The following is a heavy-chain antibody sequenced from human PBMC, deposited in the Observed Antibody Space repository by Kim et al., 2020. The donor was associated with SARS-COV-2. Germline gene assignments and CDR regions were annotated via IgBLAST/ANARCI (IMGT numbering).Heavy chain of an antibody. Sequence: SGPTLVNPTQPLTLTCTFSGFSLSTSGVGVGWIRQPPGKALEWLALIYWDDDKRYSPSLKSRLTITKDTSKNQVVLTMTNMDPVDTATYYCARSLGYCTNGVCTSYGMDVWGQGTTVTVSS. CDR1: GFSLSTSGVG. D-gene: IGHD2-8*01. V-gene: IGHV2-5*02. J-gene: IGHJ6*02. CDR2: IYWDDDK. CDR3: ARSLGYCTNGVCTSYGMDV.